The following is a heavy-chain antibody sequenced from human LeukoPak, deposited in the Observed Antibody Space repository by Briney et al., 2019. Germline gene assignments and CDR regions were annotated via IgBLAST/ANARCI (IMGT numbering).Heavy chain of an antibody. CDR1: GFTFSSYS. J-gene: IGHJ3*02. V-gene: IGHV3-21*01. D-gene: IGHD3-9*01. CDR3: ASTYYDILTGVYDAFDI. CDR2: ISSSSSYI. Sequence: PGGSLRLSCAASGFTFSSYSMNWVRQAPGKGLEWVSSISSSSSYIYYADSVKGRFTISRDNAKNSLYLQMNSLRAEDTAVYYCASTYYDILTGVYDAFDIWGQGTMVTVSS.